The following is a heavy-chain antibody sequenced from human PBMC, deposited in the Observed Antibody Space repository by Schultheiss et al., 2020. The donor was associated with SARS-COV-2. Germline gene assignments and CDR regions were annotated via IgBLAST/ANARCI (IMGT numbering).Heavy chain of an antibody. Sequence: SETLSLTCTVSGGSISSYYWSWVRQPPGKGLEWIGEIYHSGSTNYNPSLKSRVTISVDTSKNQFSLKLSSVTAADTAVYYCARYVGIAAPAGWFDPWGQGTLVTVSS. CDR1: GGSISSYY. J-gene: IGHJ5*02. CDR2: IYHSGST. D-gene: IGHD6-6*01. CDR3: ARYVGIAAPAGWFDP. V-gene: IGHV4-34*01.